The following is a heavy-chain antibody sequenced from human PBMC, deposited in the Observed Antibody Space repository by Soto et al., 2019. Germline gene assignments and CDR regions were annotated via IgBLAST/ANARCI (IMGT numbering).Heavy chain of an antibody. J-gene: IGHJ4*02. Sequence: SETLSLTCAVSGGSISSSNWWSWVRQPPGKGLEWIGEIYHSGSTNYNPSLKSRVTISVDKSKNQFSLKLSSVTAADTAVYYRAIFYCGRGIYSNYGGQEPRAPVPS. V-gene: IGHV4-4*02. D-gene: IGHD3-10*01. CDR1: GGSISSSNW. CDR2: IYHSGST. CDR3: AIFYCGRGIYSNY.